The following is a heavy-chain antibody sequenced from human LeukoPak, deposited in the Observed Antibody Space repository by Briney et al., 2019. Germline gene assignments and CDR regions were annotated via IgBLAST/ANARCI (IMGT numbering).Heavy chain of an antibody. J-gene: IGHJ6*03. CDR1: GGSISSSFYY. CDR2: TYHSGST. D-gene: IGHD2-15*01. Sequence: SETLSLTCTVSGGSISSSFYYWSWIRQSPGKGLEWIGETYHSGSTNYNSSLKSRVTISLDTSKNQFSLKLSSVTAADTAVYYCARGRRIVVVLGATRTHRDYYMDVWGKGTTVTVSS. V-gene: IGHV4-39*07. CDR3: ARGRRIVVVLGATRTHRDYYMDV.